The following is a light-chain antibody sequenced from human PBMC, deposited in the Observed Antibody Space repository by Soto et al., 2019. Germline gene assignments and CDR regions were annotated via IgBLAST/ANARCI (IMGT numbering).Light chain of an antibody. CDR2: DVS. J-gene: IGLJ3*02. V-gene: IGLV2-14*03. Sequence: QSALTQPASVSGSPGQSITISCTGTTSDVGAYNYVSWYQQHPGQAPKLMIYDVSNRPSGVSNRFSGSKSGITASLTISGLQAEDEAVYYCSSFTSTSARVFGGGTKVTVL. CDR3: SSFTSTSARV. CDR1: TSDVGAYNY.